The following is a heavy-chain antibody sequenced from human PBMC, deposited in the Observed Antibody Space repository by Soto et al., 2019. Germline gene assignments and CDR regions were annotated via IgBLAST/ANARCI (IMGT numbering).Heavy chain of an antibody. V-gene: IGHV1-18*01. J-gene: IGHJ5*02. CDR1: GYTFTSYG. CDR2: ISAYNGNT. CDR3: ARSITMVRDPKKETLNWFDP. D-gene: IGHD3-10*01. Sequence: QVQLVQSGAEVKKPGASVKVSCKASGYTFTSYGISWVRQAPGQGLEWMGWISAYNGNTNYAQKLQGRVTMTTDTSTSTAYMELRSLGSDDTAVYYCARSITMVRDPKKETLNWFDPWGQGTLVTVSS.